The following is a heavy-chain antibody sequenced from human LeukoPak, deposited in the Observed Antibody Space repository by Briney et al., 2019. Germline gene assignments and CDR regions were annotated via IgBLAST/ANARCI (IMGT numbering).Heavy chain of an antibody. J-gene: IGHJ3*02. CDR3: AITYYDILTGYYVYDAFDI. CDR1: GGTFSSYA. CDR2: IIPIFGTA. V-gene: IGHV1-69*06. Sequence: ASVKVSCKASGGTFSSYAISWVRQAPGQGLEWMGGIIPIFGTASYAQKFQGRVTITADKPTSTAYMELSSLRSEDTAVYYCAITYYDILTGYYVYDAFDIWGQGTMVTVSS. D-gene: IGHD3-9*01.